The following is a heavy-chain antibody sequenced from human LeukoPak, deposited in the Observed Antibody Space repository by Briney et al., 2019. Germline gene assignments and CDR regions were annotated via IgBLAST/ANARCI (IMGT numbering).Heavy chain of an antibody. D-gene: IGHD3-9*01. Sequence: SGGSQRLSCAASGFTFSSYGMHWVRQAPGKGLEWVAVISYDGSNKYYADSVKGRFTIYRDNSKNTLYLQMNSMRAEDTAVYYCAKVRRHLSCGYDILAGYHPIDYWGQGTLVTVSS. CDR2: ISYDGSNK. CDR1: GFTFSSYG. V-gene: IGHV3-30*18. J-gene: IGHJ4*02. CDR3: AKVRRHLSCGYDILAGYHPIDY.